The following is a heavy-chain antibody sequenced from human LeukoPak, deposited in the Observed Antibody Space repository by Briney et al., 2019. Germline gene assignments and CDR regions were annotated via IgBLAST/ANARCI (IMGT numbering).Heavy chain of an antibody. D-gene: IGHD2/OR15-2a*01. CDR3: AKTPHVLRGGHYYFDY. V-gene: IGHV3-23*01. CDR1: GFTFSSYA. CDR2: ISGSGDST. Sequence: PGGSLRLSCAASGFTFSSYAMSWVRQAPGKGLEWVSAISGSGDSTYYADSVKGRFTISRDNSKNTLYLQMDRLRAEDTAIYYCAKTPHVLRGGHYYFDYWGQGTLVTVSS. J-gene: IGHJ4*02.